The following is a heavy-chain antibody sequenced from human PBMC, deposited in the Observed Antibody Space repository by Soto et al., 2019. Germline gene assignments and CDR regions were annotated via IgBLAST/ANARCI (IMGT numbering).Heavy chain of an antibody. D-gene: IGHD3-16*01. V-gene: IGHV1-18*04. CDR1: GYTFSDYG. J-gene: IGHJ6*02. CDR2: ISAHNGNT. CDR3: ARVFTMLPERGMDV. Sequence: QVNLVQSGAKVKKPGASVTISCKASGYTFSDYGINWVRQAPGQGLEWMGWISAHNGNTNYAQNSVGRVTLTTASSTTTAYLELWSLTSDDTAVYYCARVFTMLPERGMDVWGQGTTVTVSS.